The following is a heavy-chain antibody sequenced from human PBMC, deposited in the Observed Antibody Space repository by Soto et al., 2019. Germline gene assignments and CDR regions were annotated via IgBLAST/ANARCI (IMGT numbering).Heavy chain of an antibody. D-gene: IGHD2-2*02. V-gene: IGHV5-51*01. CDR3: ARRGYCSSTSCYNYYGMDV. CDR1: GYSFTSYW. Sequence: PGESLKISCKGSGYSFTSYWIGWVRQMPGKGLEWMRIIYPGDSDTRYSPSFQGQVTIPADKSISTAYLQWSSLKASDTAMYYCARRGYCSSTSCYNYYGMDVWGQGTTVTVS. J-gene: IGHJ6*02. CDR2: IYPGDSDT.